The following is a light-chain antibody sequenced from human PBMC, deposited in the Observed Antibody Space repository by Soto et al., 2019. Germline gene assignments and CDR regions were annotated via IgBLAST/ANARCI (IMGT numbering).Light chain of an antibody. CDR2: DAF. J-gene: IGKJ4*01. Sequence: EIVLTQSPATLSLSPGERATLACGASRSINRFLAWYQQKPGQAPRLLIYDAFNRATGIPARFSGSGSGTDFTLTISSLEPEDFAVYYCQQRSNWPLTFGGGTKVEIK. V-gene: IGKV3-11*01. CDR3: QQRSNWPLT. CDR1: RSINRF.